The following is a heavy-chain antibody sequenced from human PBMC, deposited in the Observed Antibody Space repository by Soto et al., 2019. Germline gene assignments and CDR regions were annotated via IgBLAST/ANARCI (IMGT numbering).Heavy chain of an antibody. CDR3: ARGVKQLVLGYYYGMDV. J-gene: IGHJ6*02. CDR1: GGSISSSNW. CDR2: IYHSGST. Sequence: SETLSLTCAVSGGSISSSNWWSWVRQPPGKGLEWIGEIYHSGSTNYNPSLKSRVTISVDKSKNQFSLKLSSVTAADTAVYYCARGVKQLVLGYYYGMDVWGQGTTVTVSS. D-gene: IGHD6-6*01. V-gene: IGHV4-4*02.